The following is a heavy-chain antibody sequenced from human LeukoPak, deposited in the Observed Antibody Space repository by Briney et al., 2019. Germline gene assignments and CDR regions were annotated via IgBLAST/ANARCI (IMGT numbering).Heavy chain of an antibody. CDR3: ARWVTPGWGNFDY. CDR1: GGSISSGGYS. D-gene: IGHD2-21*02. CDR2: IYHSGST. Sequence: SQTLSLTCAVSGGSISSGGYSWSWIRQPPGKGLEWIGYIYHSGSTYYNPSLKSRVTISVDRSKNQFSLKLSSVTAADTAVYYCARWVTPGWGNFDYWGQGTLVTVSS. J-gene: IGHJ4*02. V-gene: IGHV4-30-2*01.